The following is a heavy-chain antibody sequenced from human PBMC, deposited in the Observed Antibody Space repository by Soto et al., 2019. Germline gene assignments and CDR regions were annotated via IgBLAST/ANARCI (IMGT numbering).Heavy chain of an antibody. CDR1: GFTFSSYS. D-gene: IGHD2-2*01. J-gene: IGHJ4*02. CDR3: ADLSRYCTSSKCD. Sequence: DVRLLESGGGLVQPGGSLRLSCAASGFTFSSYSMSWVRTAPGKGLEWVSTIGTSASTYYGDSVRGRFTISRDNSRNTLYLQMNSLRAEDTAVYYCADLSRYCTSSKCDWGQGTLVTVSS. CDR2: IGTSAST. V-gene: IGHV3-23*01.